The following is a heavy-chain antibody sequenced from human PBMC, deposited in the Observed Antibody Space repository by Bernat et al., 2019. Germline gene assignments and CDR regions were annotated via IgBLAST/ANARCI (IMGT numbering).Heavy chain of an antibody. CDR1: GYTFTSYG. J-gene: IGHJ4*02. CDR2: ISAYNGNT. Sequence: QVQLVQSGAEVKKPGPSVKVSCKASGYTFTSYGISWVRQAPGQGLEWMGWISAYNGNTNYAQKLQGRVTMTTDTSTSTAYMELRSLRSDDTAVYYCARDTRYCSSAMGPIDYWGQGTLVTVSS. CDR3: ARDTRYCSSAMGPIDY. V-gene: IGHV1-18*01. D-gene: IGHD2-2*01.